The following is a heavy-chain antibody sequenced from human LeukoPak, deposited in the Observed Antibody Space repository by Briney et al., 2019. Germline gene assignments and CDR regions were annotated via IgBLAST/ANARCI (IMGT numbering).Heavy chain of an antibody. CDR3: AKFSSSWYEPGRHEDY. J-gene: IGHJ4*02. CDR1: GFTFDDYA. V-gene: IGHV3-9*01. Sequence: PGGSLRLSCAASGFTFDDYAMHWVRQAPGKGLEWVSGISWNSGSIGYADSVKGRFTISRDNAKNSLYLQMNSLRAEDTALYYCAKFSSSWYEPGRHEDYWGQGTLVTFSS. D-gene: IGHD6-13*01. CDR2: ISWNSGSI.